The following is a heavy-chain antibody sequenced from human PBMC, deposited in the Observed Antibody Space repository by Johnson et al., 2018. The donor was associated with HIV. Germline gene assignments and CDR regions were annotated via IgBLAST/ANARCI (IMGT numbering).Heavy chain of an antibody. V-gene: IGHV3-64*01. CDR1: GFTFSSYA. CDR3: AKDITDQAI. J-gene: IGHJ3*02. Sequence: VQLMESGGGVVQPGRSLRLSCAASGFTFSSYAMHWVRQAPGKGLEYVSAISSNGGSTYYANSVKGRFTISRDNSKNTLYLQMNSLRAEDTAVYYCAKDITDQAIWGQGTMVTVSS. CDR2: ISSNGGST.